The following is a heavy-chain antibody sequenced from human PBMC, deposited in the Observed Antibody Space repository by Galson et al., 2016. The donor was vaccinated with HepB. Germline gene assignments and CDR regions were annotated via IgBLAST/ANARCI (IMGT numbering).Heavy chain of an antibody. CDR1: GFSLSTSGMC. D-gene: IGHD3-22*01. V-gene: IGHV2-70*17. J-gene: IGHJ4*02. CDR2: IDWDDDK. CDR3: TRGTVKNDSRGYYMAPFDY. Sequence: PALVKPPQTLTLTCTFSGFSLSTSGMCVSWIRQPPGKALEWLARIDWDDDKFYNTSLKTRLTVSKDTSKNQVVLIMANMDPVDTATYYCTRGTVKNDSRGYYMAPFDYWGQGTLVTVSS.